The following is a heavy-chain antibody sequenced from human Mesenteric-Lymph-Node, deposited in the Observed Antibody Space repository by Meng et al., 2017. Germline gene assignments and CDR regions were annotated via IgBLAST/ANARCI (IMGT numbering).Heavy chain of an antibody. CDR1: GGSFSGYY. CDR2: IYYSGST. V-gene: IGHV4-34*01. Sequence: QVRLQPWGAGLLKPSETLSLTCAVNGGSFSGYYWSWIRQPPGKGLELIGHIYYSGSTSYNPSLKSRVTISVDTSNNQFSLKLSSVTAADTAVYYCARVGWRQWSFDLWGRGTLVTVSS. J-gene: IGHJ2*01. D-gene: IGHD5-18*01. CDR3: ARVGWRQWSFDL.